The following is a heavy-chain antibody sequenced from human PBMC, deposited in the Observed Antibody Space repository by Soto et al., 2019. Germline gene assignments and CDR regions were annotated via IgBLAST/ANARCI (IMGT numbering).Heavy chain of an antibody. CDR1: GFTFTSYG. J-gene: IGHJ4*02. V-gene: IGHV1-18*01. D-gene: IGHD6-19*01. Sequence: QVQLVQSGAEVKKPGASVKVSCKASGFTFTSYGFSWVRQAPGEGLEWMGWVSAYNGYTTYAQKLQGRVTMTTDTSTSRAYTELRSLGSDDTAVYSCAGAGTSIPVALFDSWGQGTLVTVSS. CDR3: AGAGTSIPVALFDS. CDR2: VSAYNGYT.